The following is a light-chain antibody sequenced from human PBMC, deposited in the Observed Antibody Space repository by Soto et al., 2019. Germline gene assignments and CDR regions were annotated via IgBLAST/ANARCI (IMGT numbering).Light chain of an antibody. CDR2: RTN. CDR1: RSNIGSDT. Sequence: QPVLTQPPSASGTPGQRVTISCSGSRSNIGSDTVNWYQQLPGTAPKLLIHRTNQRPSGVPGRFSGSKSGTSASLAISGLQPEDEADYHCASWDASLNGGVFGGGTKLTVL. V-gene: IGLV1-44*01. CDR3: ASWDASLNGGV. J-gene: IGLJ3*02.